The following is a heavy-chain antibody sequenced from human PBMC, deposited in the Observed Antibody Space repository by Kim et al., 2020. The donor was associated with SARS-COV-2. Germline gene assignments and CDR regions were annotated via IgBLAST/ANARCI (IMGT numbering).Heavy chain of an antibody. CDR2: INTDNGRA. CDR3: ARDRWHYDY. J-gene: IGHJ4*02. CDR1: GYTFTTYG. Sequence: ASVKVSCKASGYTFTTYGVHWVRQAPGQSLEWMGWINTDNGRAGSSQKFQGRVTITRDTSASTMYMELSSLRSEDTAVYYCARDRWHYDYWGQGTLVTVAS. V-gene: IGHV1-3*04. D-gene: IGHD2-15*01.